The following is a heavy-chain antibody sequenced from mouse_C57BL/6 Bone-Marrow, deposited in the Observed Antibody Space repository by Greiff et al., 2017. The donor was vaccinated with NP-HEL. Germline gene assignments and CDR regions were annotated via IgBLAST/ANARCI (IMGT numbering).Heavy chain of an antibody. D-gene: IGHD2-1*01. Sequence: VQLKESRPELVKPGASVKLSCKASGYTFTSYDINWVKQRPGQGLEWLGWIYPRDGSTKYNEKFKGKATLTVDTSSSTAYMELHSLTSEDSAVYFCARAIYYGNPGAYWGQGTLVTVSA. CDR1: GYTFTSYD. CDR3: ARAIYYGNPGAY. J-gene: IGHJ3*01. V-gene: IGHV1-85*01. CDR2: IYPRDGST.